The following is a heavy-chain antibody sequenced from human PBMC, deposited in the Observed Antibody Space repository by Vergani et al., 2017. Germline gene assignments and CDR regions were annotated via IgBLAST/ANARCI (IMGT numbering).Heavy chain of an antibody. Sequence: QVQLQQWGAGLLKPSETLSLTCAVYGGSFSGYYWSWIRQPPGKGLEWIGEINHSGSTNYNPSLKSRVTISVDTSKNQFSLKLSSVTAADTAVYYYARQGDMDFWSGYSPYYYYYMDVWGKGTTVTVSS. CDR2: INHSGST. CDR3: ARQGDMDFWSGYSPYYYYYMDV. J-gene: IGHJ6*03. CDR1: GGSFSGYY. D-gene: IGHD3-3*01. V-gene: IGHV4-34*01.